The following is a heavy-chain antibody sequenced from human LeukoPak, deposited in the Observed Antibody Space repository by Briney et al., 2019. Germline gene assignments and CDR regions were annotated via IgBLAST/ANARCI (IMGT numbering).Heavy chain of an antibody. CDR3: ASAWHLGIVVVMLDS. D-gene: IGHD3-22*01. Sequence: PGGSLRLSCAASGFIFDDFTMHWVRQAPGKGLEWVSLITWDGGSTYYADFVQGRFTISRDNSKNTLYLQMNSLRVEDTAVYYCASAWHLGIVVVMLDSWGQGTLVTVST. CDR2: ITWDGGST. V-gene: IGHV3-43D*03. J-gene: IGHJ4*02. CDR1: GFIFDDFT.